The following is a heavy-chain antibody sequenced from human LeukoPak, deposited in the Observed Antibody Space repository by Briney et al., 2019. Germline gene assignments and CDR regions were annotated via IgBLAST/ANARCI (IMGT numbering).Heavy chain of an antibody. CDR1: GYSFTGNY. Sequence: GASVKVSCKASGYSFTGNYMHWVRQAPGQGLEWMGWINPNSGDTNFAQKFQGRVTMTRDTSISTVYMELSRLRSDDTAVYYCARGSIVGATFDYFDYWGQGTLVTVSS. CDR2: INPNSGDT. D-gene: IGHD1-26*01. V-gene: IGHV1-2*02. J-gene: IGHJ4*02. CDR3: ARGSIVGATFDYFDY.